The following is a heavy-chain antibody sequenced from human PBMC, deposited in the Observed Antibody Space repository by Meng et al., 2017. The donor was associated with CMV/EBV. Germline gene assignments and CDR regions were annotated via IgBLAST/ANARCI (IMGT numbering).Heavy chain of an antibody. D-gene: IGHD5-24*01. CDR1: GYSFTSYR. J-gene: IGHJ4*02. CDR2: IYPGDSDT. V-gene: IGHV5-51*04. Sequence: GESLKTPRKGSGYSFTSYRIGRVRQMPGKGLEWMGIIYPGDSDTRYSPSFQGQVTIPADKPISTAYLQWDSLKASDTAMYYCATEHIEMATNGGFFDYWGQGTLVTVSS. CDR3: ATEHIEMATNGGFFDY.